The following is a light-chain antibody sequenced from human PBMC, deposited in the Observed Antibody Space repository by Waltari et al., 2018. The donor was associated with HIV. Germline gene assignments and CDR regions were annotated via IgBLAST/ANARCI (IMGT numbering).Light chain of an antibody. CDR3: QQSYSSPLT. CDR1: QTISTY. CDR2: AAS. Sequence: DIQLTQSPSSLSASVGDRVTIASRASQTISTYLNWYQQKPGKAPKLLISAASSLQSGVPSRFSGSASGTDFTLTISSLQPEDYATYYCQQSYSSPLTFGPGTKVDIK. V-gene: IGKV1-39*01. J-gene: IGKJ3*01.